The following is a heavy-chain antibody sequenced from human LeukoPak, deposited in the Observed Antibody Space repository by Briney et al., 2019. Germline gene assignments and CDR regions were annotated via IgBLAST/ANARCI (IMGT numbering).Heavy chain of an antibody. CDR2: IIPIFGTA. Sequence: SVKVSCKASGGTFGSYAISWVRQAPGQGLEWMGRIIPIFGTANYAQKFQGRVTITTDESTSTAYMELSSLRSEDTAVYYCARGELLQGAFDIWGQGTMVTVSS. CDR3: ARGELLQGAFDI. D-gene: IGHD1-7*01. CDR1: GGTFGSYA. J-gene: IGHJ3*02. V-gene: IGHV1-69*05.